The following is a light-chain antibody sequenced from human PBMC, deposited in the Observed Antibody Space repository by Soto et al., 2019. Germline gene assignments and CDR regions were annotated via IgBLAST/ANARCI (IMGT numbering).Light chain of an antibody. CDR3: SSYTSSSTLV. Sequence: QSALTQPASVSWSPGQSITISCAGTSSDVGGYNYVSWYQHHPGKAPKLMIYEISNRPSGVSNRFSGSKSANTASLTISGLQAEDEADYYCSSYTSSSTLVFGTGTKLTVL. CDR1: SSDVGGYNY. CDR2: EIS. J-gene: IGLJ1*01. V-gene: IGLV2-14*01.